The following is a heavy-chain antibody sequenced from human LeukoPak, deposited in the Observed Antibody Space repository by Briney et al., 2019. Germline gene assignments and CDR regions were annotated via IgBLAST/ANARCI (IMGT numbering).Heavy chain of an antibody. CDR2: IKEDGSEK. Sequence: GGSLRLSCAASGFTFSSHRMSWVRQTPGKGLEWVAHIKEDGSEKYYVDSVKGRFTISRDNAKNSLYLQVNSLRSEDTAVYYCARDEVTYWGQGILATVSS. CDR1: GFTFSSHR. J-gene: IGHJ4*02. V-gene: IGHV3-7*01. CDR3: ARDEVTY.